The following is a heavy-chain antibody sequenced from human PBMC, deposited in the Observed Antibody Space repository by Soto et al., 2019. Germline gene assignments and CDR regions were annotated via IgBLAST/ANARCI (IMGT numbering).Heavy chain of an antibody. D-gene: IGHD6-19*01. CDR3: TTDSRVAGTSPWFDP. J-gene: IGHJ5*02. CDR2: IKSKTDGGAT. CDR1: GFTFSKAW. V-gene: IGHV3-15*01. Sequence: EVQLVESGGGLIEPGGSLRLSCAGSGFTFSKAWMSWVRQAPGKGLEWVGRIKSKTDGGATDYGAPVKGRFTISRDDSKNTLYLQMSSLETEDTAVYYCTTDSRVAGTSPWFDPWGQGTLVTVSS.